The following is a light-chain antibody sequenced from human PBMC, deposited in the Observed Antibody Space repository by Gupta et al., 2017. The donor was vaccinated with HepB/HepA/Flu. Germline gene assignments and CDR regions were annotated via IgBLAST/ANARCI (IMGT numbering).Light chain of an antibody. V-gene: IGKV3-11*01. CDR1: QSVSSY. CDR2: DAS. CDR3: QQRSNWPRT. J-gene: IGKJ5*01. Sequence: EIVLTQSPATLSLSPGERATLSCRASQSVSSYLAWYHQKPGQAPRLLIYDASNRATGIPARFSGSGSGTXFTLTIXSLEPEDFAVYYCQQRSNWPRTFGXGTPLEIK.